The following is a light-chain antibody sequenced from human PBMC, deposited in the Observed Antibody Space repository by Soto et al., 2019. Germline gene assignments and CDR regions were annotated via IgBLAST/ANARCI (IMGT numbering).Light chain of an antibody. CDR2: GAS. CDR1: QSVSSN. V-gene: IGKV3-15*01. CDR3: QQYNNWLYT. J-gene: IGKJ2*01. Sequence: EIVMTQSPATLSVSPGESANLSCRASQSVSSNLAWYQQKPGQAPRLLIYGASTRATGIPARFSGSGSGTEFTLTISSLQSEDFSVYYCQQYNNWLYTFGQGTKLEIK.